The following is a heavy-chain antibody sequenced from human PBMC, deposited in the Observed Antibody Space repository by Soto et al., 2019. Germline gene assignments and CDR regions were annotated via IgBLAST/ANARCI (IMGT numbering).Heavy chain of an antibody. CDR3: ASEYSSSSYYYYGMDV. J-gene: IGHJ6*02. V-gene: IGHV4-59*01. CDR2: ICYSAST. CDR1: VGSFSSYC. Sequence: PSETLSLTCIVSVGSFSSYCWSWIRQPPGKGLEWIGYICYSASTSYNLSLKSRVTISVDTTKNQFSLKLSSVTAADTAVYYCASEYSSSSYYYYGMDVWGQGTTVTVSS. D-gene: IGHD6-6*01.